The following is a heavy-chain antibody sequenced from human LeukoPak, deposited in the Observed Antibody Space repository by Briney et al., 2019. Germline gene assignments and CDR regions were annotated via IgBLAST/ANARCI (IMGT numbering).Heavy chain of an antibody. CDR3: ARVQNYGSGQPFDY. CDR2: ISSSSSYI. J-gene: IGHJ4*02. CDR1: GFTFSSYY. V-gene: IGHV3-21*01. D-gene: IGHD3-10*01. Sequence: GGSLRLSCAASGFTFSSYYMNWVRQAPGKGLEWVSSISSSSSYIYYADSVKGRFTISRDNAKNSLYLQMNSLRAEDTAVYYCARVQNYGSGQPFDYWGQGTLVTVSS.